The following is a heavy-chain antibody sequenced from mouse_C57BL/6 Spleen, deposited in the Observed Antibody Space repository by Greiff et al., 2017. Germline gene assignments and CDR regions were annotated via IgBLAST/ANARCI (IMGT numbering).Heavy chain of an antibody. V-gene: IGHV1-55*01. CDR3: ARGAITTVVDYFDY. CDR2: IYPGSGST. Sequence: VQLQQPGAELVKPGASVKMSCKASGYTFTSYWITWVKQRPGQGLEWIGDIYPGSGSTNYNEKFKSKATLTVDTSSSTAYMQLSSLTSEDSAVYYCARGAITTVVDYFDYWGQGTTLTVSS. J-gene: IGHJ2*01. D-gene: IGHD1-1*01. CDR1: GYTFTSYW.